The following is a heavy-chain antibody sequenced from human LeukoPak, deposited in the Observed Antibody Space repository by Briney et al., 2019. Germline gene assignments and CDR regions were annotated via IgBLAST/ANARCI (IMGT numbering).Heavy chain of an antibody. V-gene: IGHV3-73*01. CDR1: GFTFSGSA. CDR2: IRSKANSYAK. CDR3: AMVRGSYYSY. D-gene: IGHD3-10*01. Sequence: PGGSLRLSCAASGFTFSGSAMHWVRQASGKGLEWVGRIRSKANSYAKAYAASVKGRFTISRDDSKNTAYLQMNSLKTEDTAVYYCAMVRGSYYSYWGQGTLVTVSS. J-gene: IGHJ4*02.